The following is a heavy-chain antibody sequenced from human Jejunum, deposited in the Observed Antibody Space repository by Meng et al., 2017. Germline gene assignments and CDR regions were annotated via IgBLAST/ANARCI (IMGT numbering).Heavy chain of an antibody. D-gene: IGHD2-2*01. CDR1: GFSFSSYA. CDR3: AKRSGYCGTIRCWYFDY. J-gene: IGHJ4*02. Sequence: GESLKISCAASGFSFSSYAISWVRQAPGKGLEWVSTLTNNGGSAYYADSVKGRFTISRDNSKNTLYLQMSSLGADDTAVYYCAKRSGYCGTIRCWYFDYWGQGTLVTVSS. CDR2: LTNNGGSA. V-gene: IGHV3-23*01.